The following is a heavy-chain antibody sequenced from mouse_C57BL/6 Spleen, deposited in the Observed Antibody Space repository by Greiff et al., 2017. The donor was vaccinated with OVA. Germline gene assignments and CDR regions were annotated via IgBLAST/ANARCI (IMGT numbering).Heavy chain of an antibody. CDR3: ARSGGSTWFAY. CDR1: GYSFTSYY. Sequence: VNVVESGPELVKPGASVKISCKASGYSFTSYYIHWVKQRPGQGLEWIGWIYPGSGNTKYNEKFKGKATLTADTSSSTAYMQLSSLTSEDSAVYYCARSGGSTWFAYWGQGTLVTVSA. V-gene: IGHV1-66*01. CDR2: IYPGSGNT. D-gene: IGHD1-1*01. J-gene: IGHJ3*01.